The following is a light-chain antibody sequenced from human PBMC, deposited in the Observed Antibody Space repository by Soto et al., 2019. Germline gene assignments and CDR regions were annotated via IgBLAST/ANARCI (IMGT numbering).Light chain of an antibody. Sequence: DLQLNQSPSTLSASIGDRVTITCRVSPPIRDWVAWYQQKPGKAPKLLIYDATSSDSGVPSRFHGSGSETEFTLTISSLQPGDLATYYCQQYASYSNTFGQGTRVEL. CDR3: QQYASYSNT. CDR2: DAT. J-gene: IGKJ1*01. V-gene: IGKV1-5*01. CDR1: PPIRDW.